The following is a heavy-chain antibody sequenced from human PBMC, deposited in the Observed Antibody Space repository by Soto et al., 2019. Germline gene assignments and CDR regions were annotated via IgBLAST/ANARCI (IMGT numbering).Heavy chain of an antibody. CDR3: ARAGAAPYYYYGLDV. CDR1: GYTFTGYY. Sequence: VKVSCKASGYTFTGYYMHWVRQAPGQGLEWMGWIRAYNGDTNYAQKFQTRVTMTTDKSTDTAYMDLRSLTSDDTAIYYCARAGAAPYYYYGLDVWGQGTTVTVSS. J-gene: IGHJ6*02. V-gene: IGHV1-2*02. D-gene: IGHD3-10*01. CDR2: IRAYNGDT.